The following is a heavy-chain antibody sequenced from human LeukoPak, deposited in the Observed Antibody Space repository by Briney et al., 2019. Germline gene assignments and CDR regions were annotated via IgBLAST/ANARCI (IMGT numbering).Heavy chain of an antibody. CDR1: GFTFSSYA. D-gene: IGHD3-22*01. V-gene: IGHV3-23*01. CDR3: AKEASYYYDSSGYYRETFDY. J-gene: IGHJ4*02. CDR2: ISGSGGST. Sequence: PGGSLRLSCAASGFTFSSYAMSWVRQAPGKGLEWVSAISGSGGSTYYADSVKGRFTISRDNSKNTLYLQMNSLRAEDTAVYYCAKEASYYYDSSGYYRETFDYWGQGTLVTVSS.